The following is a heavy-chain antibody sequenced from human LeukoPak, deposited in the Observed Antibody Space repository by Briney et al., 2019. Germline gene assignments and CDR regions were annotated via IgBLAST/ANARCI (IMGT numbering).Heavy chain of an antibody. D-gene: IGHD3-10*01. V-gene: IGHV3-33*01. CDR2: IWSDGSNK. Sequence: SGWSLRLSCAASGFTFSNYGIHWVRQAPGKGLEWVAIIWSDGSNKYYADSVKGRFTISRDNSKNTLYLQMNSLRAEDTAVHYCARALFAGAFYGMDVWGQGTTVTVSS. CDR3: ARALFAGAFYGMDV. J-gene: IGHJ6*02. CDR1: GFTFSNYG.